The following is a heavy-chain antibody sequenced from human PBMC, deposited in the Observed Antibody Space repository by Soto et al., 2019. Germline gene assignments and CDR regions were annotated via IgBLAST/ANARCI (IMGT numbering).Heavy chain of an antibody. CDR1: GSSISSSGYY. V-gene: IGHV4-31*03. CDR2: IYYSGST. CDR3: ARGYCNNGVCYAMGYAFDI. D-gene: IGHD2-8*01. Sequence: SETLSLTCSVSGSSISSSGYYWGWIRQHPGKGLEWIGYIYYSGSTYYNPSLKSRVTISVDTSKNQFSLKLSSVTAADTAVYYCARGYCNNGVCYAMGYAFDIWGQGTMVTVSS. J-gene: IGHJ3*02.